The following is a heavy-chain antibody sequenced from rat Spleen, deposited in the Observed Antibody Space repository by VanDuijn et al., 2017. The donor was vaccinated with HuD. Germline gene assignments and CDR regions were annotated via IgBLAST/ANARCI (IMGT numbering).Heavy chain of an antibody. D-gene: IGHD4-3*01. CDR3: ARHGRGETTYYYVMDA. Sequence: EVQLVESGGGLVQPGRSLKLSCAASGFTFSDYNMAWVRQAPTKGLEWVATINYDGRSTFYRDSVRDRFTISRDNAKSTLYLQIDSLKSEDTATYYCARHGRGETTYYYVMDAWGRGASVTVSS. V-gene: IGHV5-7*01. CDR1: GFTFSDYN. J-gene: IGHJ4*01. CDR2: INYDGRST.